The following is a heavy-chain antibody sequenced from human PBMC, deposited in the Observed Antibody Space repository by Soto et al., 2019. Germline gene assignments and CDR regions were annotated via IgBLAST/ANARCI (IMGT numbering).Heavy chain of an antibody. CDR1: GYSFTLSS. CDR3: ARGGVGGGDI. D-gene: IGHD3-10*01. V-gene: IGHV1-18*01. CDR2: ISAYDGNT. J-gene: IGHJ3*02. Sequence: QVQLVQSGAEVKKPGASVKVSCKASGYSFTLSSVTWVRQDPGQGLEWMGWISAYDGNTNYAQRLQDRVTLTTDTSTSTAYMELRNLGSDDTAVYYCARGGVGGGDIWGQGTMVTVSS.